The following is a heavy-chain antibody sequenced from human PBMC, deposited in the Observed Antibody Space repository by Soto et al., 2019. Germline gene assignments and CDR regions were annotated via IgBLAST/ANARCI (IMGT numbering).Heavy chain of an antibody. CDR2: ISVYSGDT. Sequence: ASVKVSCKGSVYSFITYGISWVRQAPGQGLEWMGWISVYSGDTKYAQKFQGRVTLTKDTSTSTVYMELRSLRSDDAAVYYCARDNIAVRPGWFDTWGQGTLVTVSS. D-gene: IGHD6-6*01. CDR1: VYSFITYG. J-gene: IGHJ5*02. CDR3: ARDNIAVRPGWFDT. V-gene: IGHV1-18*01.